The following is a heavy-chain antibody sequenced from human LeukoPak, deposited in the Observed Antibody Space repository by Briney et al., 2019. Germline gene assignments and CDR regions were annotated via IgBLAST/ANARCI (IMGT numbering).Heavy chain of an antibody. CDR1: GGSVSSYY. CDR2: IYNSGGT. CDR3: ARRHHYYYYMDV. J-gene: IGHJ6*03. V-gene: IGHV4-4*09. Sequence: SETLSLTYSVSGGSVSSYYWSWIRQPPGKGLEWIGYIYNSGGTNYNPSLNSRVTISVDTSKNQFSLNLSSVTAADTAVYYCARRHHYYYYMDVWGKGTTVTVSS.